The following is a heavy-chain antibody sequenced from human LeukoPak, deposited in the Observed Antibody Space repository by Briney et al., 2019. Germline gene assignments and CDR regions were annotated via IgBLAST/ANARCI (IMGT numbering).Heavy chain of an antibody. Sequence: GSSVKVSCKASGVTFSSYAISWVRQAPGQGLEWMGGIIPIFGTAHYAQKFQGRVTITADESTSTAYMELSSLRSEDTAVYYCAIYGSGSYLRSDYYFDYWGQGTLVTVSS. J-gene: IGHJ4*02. CDR3: AIYGSGSYLRSDYYFDY. V-gene: IGHV1-69*01. CDR1: GVTFSSYA. CDR2: IIPIFGTA. D-gene: IGHD3-10*01.